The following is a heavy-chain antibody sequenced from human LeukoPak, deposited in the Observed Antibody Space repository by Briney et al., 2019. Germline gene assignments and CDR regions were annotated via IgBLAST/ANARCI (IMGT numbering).Heavy chain of an antibody. V-gene: IGHV4-34*01. D-gene: IGHD3-10*01. Sequence: SETLSLTCAVYGGSFSGYYWSWIRQLPGKGLEWIGEINHSGSTNYNPSLKSRVTISVDTSKNQFSLKLSSVTAADTAVYYCAREPYYYGSGSYFDYWGQGTLVTVSS. CDR2: INHSGST. J-gene: IGHJ4*02. CDR3: AREPYYYGSGSYFDY. CDR1: GGSFSGYY.